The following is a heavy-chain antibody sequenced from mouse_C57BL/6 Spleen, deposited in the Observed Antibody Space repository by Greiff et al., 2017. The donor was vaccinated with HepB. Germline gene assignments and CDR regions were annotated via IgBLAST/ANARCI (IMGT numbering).Heavy chain of an antibody. J-gene: IGHJ2*01. D-gene: IGHD2-2*01. CDR3: TSYGNDPYDFDY. CDR2: IYPGNSDT. Sequence: VQLQQSGTVLARPGASVKMSCKTSGYTFTSYWMHWVKQRPGQGLEWIGAIYPGNSDTSYNQKFKGKAKLTAVTSASTAYMELSSLTNEDSAVYYCTSYGNDPYDFDYWGQGTTLTVSS. CDR1: GYTFTSYW. V-gene: IGHV1-5*01.